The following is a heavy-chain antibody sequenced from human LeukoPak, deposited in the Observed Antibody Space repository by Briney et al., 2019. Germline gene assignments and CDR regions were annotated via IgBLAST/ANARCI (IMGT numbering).Heavy chain of an antibody. CDR1: GGSISSGDYY. V-gene: IGHV4-31*03. J-gene: IGHJ4*02. CDR2: IYYSGST. CDR3: ARVGGGQLWLVDY. Sequence: SETLSLTRTVSGGSISSGDYYWSWIRQHPGKGLEWIGYIYYSGSTYYNPSLKSRVTISVDTSKNQFSLKLSSVTAADTAVYYCARVGGGQLWLVDYWGQGTLVTVSS. D-gene: IGHD5-18*01.